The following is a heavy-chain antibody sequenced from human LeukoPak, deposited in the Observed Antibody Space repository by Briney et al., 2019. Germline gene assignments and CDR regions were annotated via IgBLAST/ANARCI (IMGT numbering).Heavy chain of an antibody. CDR3: ARGFGPTY. Sequence: GGSLRLSCAASGFTFSSYGMHWVRQAPGKGLEWVSYISSSGNTIYYADSVKGRFTTSRDNAKNSMYMQMNSLRAEDTAVYYCARGFGPTYWGQGTLVTVSS. J-gene: IGHJ4*02. V-gene: IGHV3-48*04. D-gene: IGHD3-16*01. CDR1: GFTFSSYG. CDR2: ISSSGNTI.